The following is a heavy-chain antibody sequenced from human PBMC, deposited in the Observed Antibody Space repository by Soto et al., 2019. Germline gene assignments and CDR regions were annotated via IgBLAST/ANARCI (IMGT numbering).Heavy chain of an antibody. CDR1: GYTFTSYG. D-gene: IGHD2-21*02. Sequence: QVHLVQSGAEVKKPGASVKVSCKTSGYTFTSYGISWVRQAPGQGLEWMGWISGYDGRTNFAQKVQDRVTMTTDTSTSTVYMELRSLRSDDTAVYYCEREGDVPYYYYGMDVWGQGTTVTVSS. V-gene: IGHV1-18*01. CDR2: ISGYDGRT. CDR3: EREGDVPYYYYGMDV. J-gene: IGHJ6*02.